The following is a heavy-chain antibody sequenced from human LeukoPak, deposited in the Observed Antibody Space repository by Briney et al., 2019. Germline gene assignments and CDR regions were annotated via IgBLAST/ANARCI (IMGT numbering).Heavy chain of an antibody. Sequence: SETLSLTCTVSGGSISSYYWSWIRQPAGKGLEWIGEINHSGSTNYNPSLKSRVTISVDTSKNQFSLKLSSVTAADTAVYYCATSSYGEGWFDPWGQGTLVTVSS. CDR1: GGSISSYY. CDR2: INHSGST. CDR3: ATSSYGEGWFDP. J-gene: IGHJ5*02. D-gene: IGHD4-17*01. V-gene: IGHV4-34*01.